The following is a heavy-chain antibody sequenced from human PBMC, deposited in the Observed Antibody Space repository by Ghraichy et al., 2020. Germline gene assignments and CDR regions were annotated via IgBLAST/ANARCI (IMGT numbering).Heavy chain of an antibody. V-gene: IGHV3-30*04. Sequence: GGSLRLSCAASGFTFSIYAMHWVRQAPGEGLEWVAVISYDGTKEYYADSVKGRFTISRDNSENTLYLQMNSLRPEDTAVYYCARSSDSRHLQLELIYYFDYWGQGTLVTVSS. CDR1: GFTFSIYA. CDR2: ISYDGTKE. D-gene: IGHD1-1*01. J-gene: IGHJ4*02. CDR3: ARSSDSRHLQLELIYYFDY.